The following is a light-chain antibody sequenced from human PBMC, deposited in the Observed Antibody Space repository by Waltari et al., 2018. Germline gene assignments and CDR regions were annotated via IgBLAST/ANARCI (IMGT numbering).Light chain of an antibody. CDR1: QGISSW. CDR2: DGY. V-gene: IGKV1-12*01. Sequence: DIQMTQSPSSVSASVGDGVTITCRASQGISSWLAWYQQKPGKAPNLLIYDGYSLQSGVPSRFSGSGSGTVFTLTISSLQAEDVAVYYCQQRFNWPPLTFGGGTKVEIK. CDR3: QQRFNWPPLT. J-gene: IGKJ4*01.